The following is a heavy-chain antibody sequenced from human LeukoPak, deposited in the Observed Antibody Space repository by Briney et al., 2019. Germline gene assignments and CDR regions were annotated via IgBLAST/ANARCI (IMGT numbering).Heavy chain of an antibody. CDR2: INANSGGT. J-gene: IGHJ4*02. V-gene: IGHV1-2*02. CDR3: ARSSRYDIWTGYPY. CDR1: GYTFTGYY. Sequence: GASVKVSCKASGYTFTGYYMHWVRQAPGHGLEWMGWINANSGGTNNAQKFQGRVTMTRDTSISTAYMELSRLRSDDTAVYYCARSSRYDIWTGYPYWGQGTLVTVSP. D-gene: IGHD3-9*01.